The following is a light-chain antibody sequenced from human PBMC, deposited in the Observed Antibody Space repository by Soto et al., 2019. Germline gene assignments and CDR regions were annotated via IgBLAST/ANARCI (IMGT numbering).Light chain of an antibody. Sequence: QSALTQPASVSGSPGQSITISCTGTSRDVGGYNYVSWYQQHPGKAPKLMMYEVSNRPSGISNRFSGSKSGNTASLTISGLQAEDEADYYCSSYTSSSTRVFGGGTQLTVL. CDR1: SRDVGGYNY. CDR2: EVS. V-gene: IGLV2-14*01. CDR3: SSYTSSSTRV. J-gene: IGLJ3*02.